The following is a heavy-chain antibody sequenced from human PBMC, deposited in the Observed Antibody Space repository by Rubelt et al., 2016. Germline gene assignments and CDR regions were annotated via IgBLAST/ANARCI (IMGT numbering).Heavy chain of an antibody. D-gene: IGHD6-6*01. V-gene: IGHV3-11*04. Sequence: VSYISSSGSTIYYADSVKGRFTISRDNAKNSLYLQMNSLRAEDTAVYYCARDESSMAARPIDYWGQGTLVTVSS. J-gene: IGHJ4*02. CDR2: ISSSGSTI. CDR3: ARDESSMAARPIDY.